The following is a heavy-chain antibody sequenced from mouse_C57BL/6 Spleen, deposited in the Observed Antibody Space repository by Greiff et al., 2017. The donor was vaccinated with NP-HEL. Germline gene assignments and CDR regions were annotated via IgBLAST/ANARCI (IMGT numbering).Heavy chain of an antibody. D-gene: IGHD2-3*01. CDR2: IHPSDSDT. Sequence: QVQLQQPGAELVKPGASVKVSCKASGYTFTSYWMHWVKQRPGQGLEWIGRIHPSDSDTNYTQKFKGKATLTVDKSSSTAYLQLSSLTSEDSAVYYCAIFGAPRWLLRSYYAMDYWGQGTSVTVSS. J-gene: IGHJ4*01. CDR1: GYTFTSYW. CDR3: AIFGAPRWLLRSYYAMDY. V-gene: IGHV1-74*01.